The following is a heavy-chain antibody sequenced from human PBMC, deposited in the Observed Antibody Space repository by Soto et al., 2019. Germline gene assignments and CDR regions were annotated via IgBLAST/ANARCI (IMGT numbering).Heavy chain of an antibody. CDR3: TTDYDILTGYYGYGMDV. CDR1: GFTFSNAW. Sequence: GGSLRLSCAASGFTFSNAWMNWVRQAPGKGLEWVGRIKSKTDGGTTDYAAPVKGRFTISRDDSKNTLYLQMNSLKTEDTAVYYCTTDYDILTGYYGYGMDVWGQGTTVTVSS. J-gene: IGHJ6*02. D-gene: IGHD3-9*01. CDR2: IKSKTDGGTT. V-gene: IGHV3-15*07.